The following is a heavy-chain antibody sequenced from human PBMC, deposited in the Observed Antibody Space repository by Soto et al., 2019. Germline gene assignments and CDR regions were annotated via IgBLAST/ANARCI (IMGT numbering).Heavy chain of an antibody. Sequence: PSETLSLTCTVSGGSIIINNYYWGWIRQPPGKGLEWIGSIYYSGSTYYNPSLESRVNISLDTSKKQFSLKLNSVTAADTAVYYCATHLRHTGGSPEYFHHWGQGTLVTVSS. CDR1: GGSIIINNYY. CDR3: ATHLRHTGGSPEYFHH. V-gene: IGHV4-39*01. J-gene: IGHJ1*01. D-gene: IGHD3-16*01. CDR2: IYYSGST.